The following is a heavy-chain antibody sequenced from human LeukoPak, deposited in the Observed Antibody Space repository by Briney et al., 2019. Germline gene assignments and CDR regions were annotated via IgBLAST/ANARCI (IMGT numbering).Heavy chain of an antibody. V-gene: IGHV3-66*01. CDR2: IYSGGST. Sequence: PGGSLRLSCAASGFTVSSNYMSWVRQAPGKGLEWVSVIYSGGSTYYADSVKGRFTISRDNSKNTLYLQMNGLRAEDTAVYYCARDLVYKWYYLDYWGQGTLVTVSS. J-gene: IGHJ4*02. D-gene: IGHD1-20*01. CDR3: ARDLVYKWYYLDY. CDR1: GFTVSSNY.